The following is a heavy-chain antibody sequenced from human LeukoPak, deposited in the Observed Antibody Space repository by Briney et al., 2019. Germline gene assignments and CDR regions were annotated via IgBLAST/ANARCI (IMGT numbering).Heavy chain of an antibody. CDR2: IYYSGST. Sequence: PSETLSLTCTVSGGSISSSGYYWGWIRQPPGRGLEWIGNIYYSGSTNYNPSLKSRVTISVDTSKNQVSLKLNSVAAADTALYYCARGNGCYYYWGQGTLVTVSS. CDR3: ARGNGCYYY. J-gene: IGHJ4*02. D-gene: IGHD2-15*01. CDR1: GGSISSSGYY. V-gene: IGHV4-39*07.